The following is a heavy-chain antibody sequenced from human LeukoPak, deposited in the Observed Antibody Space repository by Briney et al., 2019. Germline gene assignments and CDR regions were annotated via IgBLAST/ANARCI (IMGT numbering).Heavy chain of an antibody. CDR3: ARPVDYYGSGSLEYYFDY. V-gene: IGHV5-51*01. CDR1: GYRFTSYW. Sequence: GESLKISGKGSGYRFTSYWIGWVGQMPGKGLAWMGMSYPGDSDTRYSPSFQGHVPISADKSISTAYLQWSSLKASDTAMYSCARPVDYYGSGSLEYYFDYWGQGTLVTVSS. CDR2: SYPGDSDT. J-gene: IGHJ4*02. D-gene: IGHD3-10*01.